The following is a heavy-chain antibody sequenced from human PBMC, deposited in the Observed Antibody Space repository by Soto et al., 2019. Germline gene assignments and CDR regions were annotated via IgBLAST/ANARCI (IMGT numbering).Heavy chain of an antibody. D-gene: IGHD4-17*01. Sequence: QVQLVQSGAEVKKPGASVKVYCKASGYTFTSYAMHWVRQAPGQRLEWMGWINAGNGNTKYSQKFQGRVTITRDTSASTAYMELSSLRSEDTAVYYCARCTDDYGDYEAYYYYGMDVWGQGTTVTVSS. J-gene: IGHJ6*02. V-gene: IGHV1-3*01. CDR1: GYTFTSYA. CDR3: ARCTDDYGDYEAYYYYGMDV. CDR2: INAGNGNT.